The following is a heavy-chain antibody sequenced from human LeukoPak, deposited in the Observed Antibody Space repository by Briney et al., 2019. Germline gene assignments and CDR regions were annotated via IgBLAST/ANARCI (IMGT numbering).Heavy chain of an antibody. D-gene: IGHD3-3*01. V-gene: IGHV3-74*01. CDR2: INSDGSST. J-gene: IGHJ3*02. CDR3: AKDHVLRFLEWPWDAFDI. Sequence: GGSLRLSCAASGFTFSSYWMSWVRQGPGKGLVWVSRINSDGSSTSYADSVKGRFTISRDNAKNTLYLQMNSLRVEDTAVYYFAKDHVLRFLEWPWDAFDIWGQGTVVTVSS. CDR1: GFTFSSYW.